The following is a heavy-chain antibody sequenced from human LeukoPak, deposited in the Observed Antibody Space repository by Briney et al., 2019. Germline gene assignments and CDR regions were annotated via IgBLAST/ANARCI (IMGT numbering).Heavy chain of an antibody. CDR1: GGSISSYY. Sequence: SETLSLTCTVPGGSISSYYWSWIRQPPGKGLEWIGYIYYSGSTNYNPSLKSRVTISVDTSKNQFSLKLSSVTAADTAVYYCARDGGSRRDYYGMDVWGQGTTVTVSS. D-gene: IGHD3-10*01. CDR3: ARDGGSRRDYYGMDV. J-gene: IGHJ6*02. CDR2: IYYSGST. V-gene: IGHV4-59*01.